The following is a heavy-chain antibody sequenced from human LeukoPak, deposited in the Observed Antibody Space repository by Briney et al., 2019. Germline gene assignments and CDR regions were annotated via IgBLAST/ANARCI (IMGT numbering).Heavy chain of an antibody. CDR1: GFTFSSYS. V-gene: IGHV3-23*01. CDR3: VRDGYNPYYYYYVDV. Sequence: GGSLRLSCAASGFTFSSYSMNWVRQAPGKGLEWVSAISGSGDSTYYADSVKGRFTISRDNAKNTLYLQMNSLRAEDTAVYFCVRDGYNPYYYYYVDVWGKGTTVTISS. J-gene: IGHJ6*03. CDR2: ISGSGDST. D-gene: IGHD5-18*01.